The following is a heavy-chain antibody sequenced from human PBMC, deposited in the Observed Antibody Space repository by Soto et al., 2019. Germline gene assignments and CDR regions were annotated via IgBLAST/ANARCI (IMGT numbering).Heavy chain of an antibody. CDR3: ARSYPNTIFGVIKSNGTDV. Sequence: TLSLTCTVSGASISSYYWSWIRQPPGKGLEWIAYIHYSGSSNYNPSLRSRVTISVDTSKNQFSLKLSSVTAADTAVYYCARSYPNTIFGVIKSNGTDVWGQGATVTVSS. V-gene: IGHV4-59*01. CDR1: GASISSYY. CDR2: IHYSGSS. J-gene: IGHJ6*02. D-gene: IGHD3-3*01.